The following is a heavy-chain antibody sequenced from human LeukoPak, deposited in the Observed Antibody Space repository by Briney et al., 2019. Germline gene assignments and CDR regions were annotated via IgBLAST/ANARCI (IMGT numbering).Heavy chain of an antibody. Sequence: GASVTVSYMASGYTFTSYYMHWVRQAPRQTLDWIGPINPNSGGTNYAHKFQGRVTMTRDTSISPAYMELSRMSSDDTAVYYCAPLNGGITFDYWGQGTLVTQSS. CDR1: GYTFTSYY. J-gene: IGHJ4*02. V-gene: IGHV1-2*06. CDR3: APLNGGITFDY. D-gene: IGHD3-10*01. CDR2: INPNSGGT.